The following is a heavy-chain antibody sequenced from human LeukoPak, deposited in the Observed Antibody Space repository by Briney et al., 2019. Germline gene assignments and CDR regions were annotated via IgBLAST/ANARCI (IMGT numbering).Heavy chain of an antibody. CDR1: GYTFTIYA. J-gene: IGHJ4*02. D-gene: IGHD1-14*01. V-gene: IGHV1-3*01. CDR3: ARGTGLYSLDY. Sequence: ASVTVSFKASGYTFTIYAMHWVRQAPGQRLEWMGWINAGNGNTKYSQKFQGRVTITRDTSASTAYMELSSLRSEDTAVYYCARGTGLYSLDYWGQGTLVTVSS. CDR2: INAGNGNT.